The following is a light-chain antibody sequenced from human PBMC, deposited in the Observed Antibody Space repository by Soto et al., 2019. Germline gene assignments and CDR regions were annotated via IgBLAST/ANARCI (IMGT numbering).Light chain of an antibody. J-gene: IGKJ2*01. CDR1: QSISSW. V-gene: IGKV1-5*01. CDR3: HQYNSYPYT. CDR2: DAS. Sequence: DIQMTQSPSTLSASVGDRVTITCRASQSISSWLAWYQQKPGKAPKLLIYDASRLESGVPLRVSGRGAGTEFTLTISSLQPDDFATYYCHQYNSYPYTFGKGTKVDIK.